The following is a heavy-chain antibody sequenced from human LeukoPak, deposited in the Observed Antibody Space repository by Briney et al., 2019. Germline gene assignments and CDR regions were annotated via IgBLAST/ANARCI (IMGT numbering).Heavy chain of an antibody. CDR1: GFTFSSYT. CDR2: ISGSGGST. Sequence: GGSLRLSCAASGFTFSSYTMSWVRQAPGKGLEWVSAISGSGGSTYYADSVKGRFTISRDNSKNTLYLQMNSLRAEDTAVYYCAKDSYSSGWYFDYWGQGTLVTVSS. D-gene: IGHD6-19*01. V-gene: IGHV3-23*01. J-gene: IGHJ4*02. CDR3: AKDSYSSGWYFDY.